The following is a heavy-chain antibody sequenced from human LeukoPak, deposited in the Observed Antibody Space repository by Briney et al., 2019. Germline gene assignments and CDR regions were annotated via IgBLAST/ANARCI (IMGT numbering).Heavy chain of an antibody. D-gene: IGHD6-19*01. V-gene: IGHV4-34*01. CDR3: ASREGIAVAGTGYYGMDV. CDR1: GGSFSGYY. Sequence: SETLSHTCAVYGGSFSGYYWSWIRQPPGKGLEWIGEINHSGSTNYNPSLKSRVTISVDTSKNQFSLKLSSVTAADTAVYYCASREGIAVAGTGYYGMDVWGKGTTVTVSS. CDR2: INHSGST. J-gene: IGHJ6*04.